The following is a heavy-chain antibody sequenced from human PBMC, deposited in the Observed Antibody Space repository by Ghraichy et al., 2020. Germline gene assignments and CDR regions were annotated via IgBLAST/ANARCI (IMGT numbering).Heavy chain of an antibody. J-gene: IGHJ3*02. V-gene: IGHV4-38-2*01. D-gene: IGHD3-16*01. CDR2: IYHSGST. CDR3: ARRLRGEAFDI. Sequence: SETLSLTCAVSGYSITSVYYWGWIRRPPGKGLEWIGSIYHSGSTYYNPSLKSRVTISVDMSKNQFSLKLSSVTAADTAVYYCARRLRGEAFDIWGQGTMVIVSS. CDR1: GYSITSVYY.